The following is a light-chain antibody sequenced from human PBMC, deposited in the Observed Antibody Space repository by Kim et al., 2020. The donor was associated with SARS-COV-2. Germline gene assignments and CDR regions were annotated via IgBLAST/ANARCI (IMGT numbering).Light chain of an antibody. CDR3: QQYGSTPYT. V-gene: IGKV3-20*01. CDR1: QSVSSTY. CDR2: GVS. Sequence: EIVLTQSPGTLSLYPGERATLSCRASQSVSSTYLVWYQQKPGQSPRLLIYGVSKRAAGIPDRFSGSGSGTDFTLTISRLEPEDFVLYYCQQYGSTPYTFGQGTKLEI. J-gene: IGKJ2*01.